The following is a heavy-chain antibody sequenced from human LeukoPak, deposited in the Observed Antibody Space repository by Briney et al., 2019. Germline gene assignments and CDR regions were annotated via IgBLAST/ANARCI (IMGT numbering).Heavy chain of an antibody. CDR2: INSDGSST. CDR1: GFTFSSYW. V-gene: IGHV3-74*01. Sequence: PGGSLRLSCAASGFTFSSYWMHWVRQAPGKGLVWVPRINSDGSSTSYADSVKGRFTISRDNAKNTLYLQMNSLRAEDTAVYYCARTRALAARPFDYWGQGSLVTVSS. CDR3: ARTRALAARPFDY. J-gene: IGHJ4*02. D-gene: IGHD6-6*01.